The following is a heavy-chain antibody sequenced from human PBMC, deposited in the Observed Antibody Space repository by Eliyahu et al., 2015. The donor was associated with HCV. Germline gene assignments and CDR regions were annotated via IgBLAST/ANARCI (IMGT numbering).Heavy chain of an antibody. CDR1: GFXXNIYS. CDR3: ARDGVAVPGGNYGMDV. D-gene: IGHD3-10*01. J-gene: IGHJ6*02. CDR2: ISGSSGSI. Sequence: EVQLVESGGGLVKPGGSLXLXXAASGFXXNIYSMNWXRQAPGKGLEWVXCISGSSGSIYYAESVRGRFTISRDNARKSLDLQMNSLRVEDTALYYCARDGVAVPGGNYGMDVWGQGTTVIVSS. V-gene: IGHV3-21*01.